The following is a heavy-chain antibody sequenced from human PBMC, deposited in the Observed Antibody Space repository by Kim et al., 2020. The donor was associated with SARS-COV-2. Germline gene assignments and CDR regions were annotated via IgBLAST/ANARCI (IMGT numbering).Heavy chain of an antibody. V-gene: IGHV4-34*01. Sequence: SETLSLTCAVYGGSFSGYYWSWIRQPPGKGLEWIGEINHSGSTNYNPSLKSRVTISVDTPKNQFSLKLSSVTAADTAVYYCARGLGSSWHGNWFDPWGQGTLVTVSS. D-gene: IGHD6-13*01. CDR1: GGSFSGYY. CDR2: INHSGST. CDR3: ARGLGSSWHGNWFDP. J-gene: IGHJ5*02.